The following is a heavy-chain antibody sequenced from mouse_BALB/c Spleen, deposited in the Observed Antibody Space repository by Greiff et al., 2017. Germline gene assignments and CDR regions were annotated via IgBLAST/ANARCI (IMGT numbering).Heavy chain of an antibody. Sequence: EVMLVESGTVLARPGASVKMSCKASGYSFTSYWMHWVKQRPGQGLEWIGAIYPGNSDTSYNQKFKGKAKLTAVTSASTAYMELSSLTNEDSAVYYCTRSYGSSYFDYWGQGTTLTVSS. CDR2: IYPGNSDT. CDR3: TRSYGSSYFDY. CDR1: GYSFTSYW. V-gene: IGHV1-5*01. D-gene: IGHD1-1*01. J-gene: IGHJ2*01.